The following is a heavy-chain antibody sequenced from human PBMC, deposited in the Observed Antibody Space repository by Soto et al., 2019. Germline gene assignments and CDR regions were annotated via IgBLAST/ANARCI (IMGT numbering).Heavy chain of an antibody. V-gene: IGHV3-23*01. D-gene: IGHD6-6*01. CDR1: GFTFSSYA. CDR2: ISGSGGST. J-gene: IGHJ4*02. CDR3: AKDRRRSSSSVGGFVGDY. Sequence: QLGGPLRLSCAASGFTFSSYAMSWVRQAPGKGLEWVSAISGSGGSTYYADSVKGRFTISRDNSKNTLYLQMNSLRAEDTAVYYCAKDRRRSSSSVGGFVGDYWGQGTLVTVSS.